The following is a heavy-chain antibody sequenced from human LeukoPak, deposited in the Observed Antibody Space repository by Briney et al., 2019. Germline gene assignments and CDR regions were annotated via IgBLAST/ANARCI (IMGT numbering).Heavy chain of an antibody. D-gene: IGHD4-17*01. CDR2: IIPILGIA. J-gene: IGHJ4*02. Sequence: ASVKVSCKASGGTFSSYAISWVRQAPGQGLEWMGRIIPILGIANYAQKFQGRVTITADKSTSTAYMELSSLRPEVTAVYYCARTPSATALDYWGQGTLVTVSS. V-gene: IGHV1-69*04. CDR1: GGTFSSYA. CDR3: ARTPSATALDY.